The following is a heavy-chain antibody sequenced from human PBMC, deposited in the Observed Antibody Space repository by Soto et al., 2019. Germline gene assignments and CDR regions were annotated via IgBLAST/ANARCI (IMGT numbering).Heavy chain of an antibody. J-gene: IGHJ5*02. Sequence: PSKTLSLTCFFSVGSFSSGGYYCSWIRQRPWKALEYIGYVYYNGNTFYNPSLKSRVIISVDTSQNQFSLKLTSVTAADTAVYYCARGHCNGGDCQNWFEPWGQGTQVSVS. CDR2: VYYNGNT. V-gene: IGHV4-31*02. CDR1: VGSFSSGGYY. D-gene: IGHD2-21*02. CDR3: ARGHCNGGDCQNWFEP.